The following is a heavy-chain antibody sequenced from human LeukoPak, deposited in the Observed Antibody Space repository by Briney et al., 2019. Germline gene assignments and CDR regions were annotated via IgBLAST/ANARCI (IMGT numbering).Heavy chain of an antibody. Sequence: GSLRLSCAASGFTFSSYAMHWVRQAPGKGLEYVSAISSNEGSTYYANSVKGRFTISRDNSKNMLYLQMGSLRAEDMAVYYCASVGADSSGDDYWGQGTLVTVSS. J-gene: IGHJ4*02. CDR2: ISSNEGST. D-gene: IGHD3-22*01. CDR3: ASVGADSSGDDY. CDR1: GFTFSSYA. V-gene: IGHV3-64*01.